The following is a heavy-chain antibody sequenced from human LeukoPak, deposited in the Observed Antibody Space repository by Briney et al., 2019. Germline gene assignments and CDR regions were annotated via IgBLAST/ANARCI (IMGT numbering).Heavy chain of an antibody. J-gene: IGHJ4*02. CDR2: IQQSVYT. D-gene: IGHD1-26*01. CDR3: ARGYSRVLIDD. CDR1: GVSFSDYY. Sequence: PSETLSLTCAVYGVSFSDYYWSWIRQPPGKGPEWIGEIQQSVYTNYNPSLKSRVTISVDTSKNQLSLKLSSVTAADTAVYYCARGYSRVLIDDWGQGTLVTVSS. V-gene: IGHV4-34*01.